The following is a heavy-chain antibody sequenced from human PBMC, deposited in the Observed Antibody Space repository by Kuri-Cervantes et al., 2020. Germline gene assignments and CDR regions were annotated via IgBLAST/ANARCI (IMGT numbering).Heavy chain of an antibody. CDR2: ISYDGSNK. D-gene: IGHD6-19*01. J-gene: IGHJ6*02. V-gene: IGHV3-30-3*01. CDR1: GFTFSSYA. CDR3: ARDLVGYSRGYGMDV. Sequence: GESLQISCAASGFTFSSYAMHWVRQAPGKGLEWVAVISYDGSNKYYADSVKGRFTISRDNSKNTLYLQMNSLRAEDTAVYYCARDLVGYSRGYGMDVWGQGTTVTVSS.